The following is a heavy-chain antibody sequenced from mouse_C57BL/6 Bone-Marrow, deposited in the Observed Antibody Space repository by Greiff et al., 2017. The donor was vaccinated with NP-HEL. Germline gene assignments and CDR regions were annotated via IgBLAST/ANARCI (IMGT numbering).Heavy chain of an antibody. Sequence: EVQLQESGPELVKPGASVKISCKASGYSFTDYYMNWVKQSNGKSLEWIGVINPNYGTTSYNQKFKGKATLTVDQSSSTAYMQLNSLTSEDSAVYYCARSGGINDGYYPPYFDNWGQGTTLTVSS. CDR3: ARSGGINDGYYPPYFDN. CDR2: INPNYGTT. V-gene: IGHV1-39*01. J-gene: IGHJ2*01. CDR1: GYSFTDYY. D-gene: IGHD2-3*01.